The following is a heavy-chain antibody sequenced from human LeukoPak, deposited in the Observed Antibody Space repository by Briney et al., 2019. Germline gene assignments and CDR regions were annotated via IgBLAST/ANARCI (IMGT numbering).Heavy chain of an antibody. J-gene: IGHJ4*02. CDR1: GGTFSSYA. V-gene: IGHV1-69*13. CDR2: IIPIFGTA. Sequence: WASVKVSCKASGGTFSSYAISWVRQAPGQGLEWMGGIIPIFGTANYAQKFQGRVTITADESTSTAYMELSSLRSEDTAVYYCARGSQDFWSGYYTGIRYWGQGTLVTVSS. CDR3: ARGSQDFWSGYYTGIRY. D-gene: IGHD3-3*01.